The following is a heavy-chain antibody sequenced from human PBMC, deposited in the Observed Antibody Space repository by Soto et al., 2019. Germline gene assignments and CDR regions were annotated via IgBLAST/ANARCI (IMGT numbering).Heavy chain of an antibody. CDR3: STGSRPSSGAVGGPPPNIQF. V-gene: IGHV3-15*07. CDR1: SVSFSRAW. D-gene: IGHD6-19*01. CDR2: IKNKFDGGTT. Sequence: PGGTLRLSCAVSSVSFSRAWMCWVRQAPGKGLEWVGRIKNKFDGGTTDYAAPVKGRFIISRDDSKNTLFLQMDSLKIEDTAVYYCSTGSRPSSGAVGGPPPNIQFCGQGPQVTVS. J-gene: IGHJ4*02.